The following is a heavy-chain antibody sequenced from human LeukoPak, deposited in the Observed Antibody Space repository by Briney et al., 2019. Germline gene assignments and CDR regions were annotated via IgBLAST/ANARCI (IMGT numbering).Heavy chain of an antibody. Sequence: GGSLRLSCAASGFGFNSHSMSWVRQAPGKGLEWLSYISTTNTIYYADSVKGRFTVSRDNAKNSLFLQMNSLRAEDTAVYYCARHPTGYNWFDSWGQGTLVTVSS. CDR2: ISTTNTI. CDR3: ARHPTGYNWFDS. V-gene: IGHV3-48*01. J-gene: IGHJ5*01. CDR1: GFGFNSHS.